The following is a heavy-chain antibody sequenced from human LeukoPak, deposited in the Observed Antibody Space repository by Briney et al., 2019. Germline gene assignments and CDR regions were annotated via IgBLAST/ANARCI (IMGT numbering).Heavy chain of an antibody. V-gene: IGHV3-21*01. CDR3: GRVRCSGGSCYPYYFYGMDV. Sequence: KPGGSLTLSCAASGFTFSSYSMNWVRQAPGRGLEWVSSISSSSSYIYYADPVKGRFTISRDNAKNSLCLQMNSLRAEDTAVYYCGRVRCSGGSCYPYYFYGMDVWGQGTTVTVSS. D-gene: IGHD2-15*01. J-gene: IGHJ6*02. CDR1: GFTFSSYS. CDR2: ISSSSSYI.